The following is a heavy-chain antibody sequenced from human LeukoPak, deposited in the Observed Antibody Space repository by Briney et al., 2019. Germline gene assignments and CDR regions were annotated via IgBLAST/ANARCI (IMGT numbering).Heavy chain of an antibody. D-gene: IGHD1-1*01. V-gene: IGHV3-30*02. CDR2: IRYDGSNK. J-gene: IGHJ3*02. Sequence: GGSLRLSCAASGFTFSSYGMHWVRQAPGNGLEWVAFIRYDGSNKYYADSVTGRFIISRDHSKNPLYLQMTSLRAERTAVYYCAKDSRGTTGTEQSAFDIWGQGTMVTVSS. CDR3: AKDSRGTTGTEQSAFDI. CDR1: GFTFSSYG.